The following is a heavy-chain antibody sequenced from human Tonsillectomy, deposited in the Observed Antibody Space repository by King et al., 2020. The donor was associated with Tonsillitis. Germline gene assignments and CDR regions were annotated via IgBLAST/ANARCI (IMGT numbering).Heavy chain of an antibody. CDR2: IKSKIDGGTT. D-gene: IGHD3-10*01. V-gene: IGHV3-15*07. CDR3: TTLFLL. CDR1: GFTFSDAW. Sequence: VQLVESGGGFVKPGGSLRLSCAASGFTFSDAWMNWVRQAPGKGLEWVGRIKSKIDGGTTDYAAPVKGRITISRDDSKNTLFLQMNSLKTEDTAVYYCTTLFLLWGQGTLVTVSS. J-gene: IGHJ4*02.